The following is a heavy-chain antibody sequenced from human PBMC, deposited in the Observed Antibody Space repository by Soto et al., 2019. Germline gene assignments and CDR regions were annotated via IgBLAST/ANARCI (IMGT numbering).Heavy chain of an antibody. CDR3: AKDLDWRYCSGGSCFYPDY. D-gene: IGHD2-15*01. J-gene: IGHJ4*02. V-gene: IGHV3-23*01. CDR2: ISGSGGST. Sequence: GGSLRLSCAASGFTFSSYAMSWVRQAPGKGLEWVSAISGSGGSTYYADSVKGRFTISRDNSKNTLYLQMNSLRAEDTAVYYCAKDLDWRYCSGGSCFYPDYWGQGTLVTVSS. CDR1: GFTFSSYA.